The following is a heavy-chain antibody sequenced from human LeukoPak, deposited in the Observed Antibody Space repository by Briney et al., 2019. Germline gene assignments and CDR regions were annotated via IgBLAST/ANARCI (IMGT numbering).Heavy chain of an antibody. Sequence: SETLSLTCSVSGVSISTYYWIWIRQPPAKGLEWMGYFSYSGCTKYNPSLKSRVTMSVDTSKNPFSLKLSSVTAADTAVYYCARMYSGTSYYFDYWGQGTLVTVSS. J-gene: IGHJ4*02. V-gene: IGHV4-59*01. CDR1: GVSISTYY. D-gene: IGHD1-26*01. CDR2: FSYSGCT. CDR3: ARMYSGTSYYFDY.